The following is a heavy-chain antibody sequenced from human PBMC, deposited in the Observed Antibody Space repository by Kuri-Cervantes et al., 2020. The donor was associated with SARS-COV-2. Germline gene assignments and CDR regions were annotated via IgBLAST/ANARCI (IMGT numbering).Heavy chain of an antibody. CDR1: GYTFTSYY. J-gene: IGHJ6*02. CDR2: IIPIFGTA. V-gene: IGHV1-69*06. D-gene: IGHD3-3*01. CDR3: ARDPYYDFWSGPTGGMDV. Sequence: SVKVSCKASGYTFTSYYMHWVRQAPGQGLEWMGGIIPIFGTANYAQKFQGRVTITADKSTSTAYMELSSLRSEDTAVYYCARDPYYDFWSGPTGGMDVWGQGTTVTVSS.